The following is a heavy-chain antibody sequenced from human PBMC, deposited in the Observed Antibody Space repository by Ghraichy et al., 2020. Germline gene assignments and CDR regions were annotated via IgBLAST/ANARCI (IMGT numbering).Heavy chain of an antibody. CDR1: GGSISSYY. Sequence: SETLSLTCTVSGGSISSYYWSWIRQPAGKGLEWIGRIYTSGSTNYNPSLKSRVTMSVDTSKNQFSLKLSSVTAADTAVDYCARGLQYYYDSIDAFDIWGQGTMVTVSS. CDR3: ARGLQYYYDSIDAFDI. CDR2: IYTSGST. J-gene: IGHJ3*02. D-gene: IGHD3-22*01. V-gene: IGHV4-4*07.